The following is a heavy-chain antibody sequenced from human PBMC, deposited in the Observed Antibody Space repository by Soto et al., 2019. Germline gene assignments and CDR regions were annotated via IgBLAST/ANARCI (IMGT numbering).Heavy chain of an antibody. CDR3: ARDPGLPGRYWYFDL. CDR1: GYKFTEYY. Sequence: QVVLVQSGAEVKKPGDSVKVSCKSSGYKFTEYYIHCVRQAPGQGPEWMGWVNPKRGDAVYAQKFQGWVTMTRDTATTTAYLEVNRLKPDDTAVYFCARDPGLPGRYWYFDLWGRGALVTVSS. CDR2: VNPKRGDA. D-gene: IGHD3-9*01. V-gene: IGHV1-2*04. J-gene: IGHJ2*01.